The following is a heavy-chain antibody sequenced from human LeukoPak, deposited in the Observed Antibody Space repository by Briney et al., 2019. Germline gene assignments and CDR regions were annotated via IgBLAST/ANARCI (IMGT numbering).Heavy chain of an antibody. D-gene: IGHD3-22*01. CDR2: IKQDGSEK. CDR3: ARDPYDKGYYYGMDV. CDR1: GFTFSSYW. J-gene: IGHJ6*02. V-gene: IGHV3-7*01. Sequence: PGGSLRLSCAASGFTFSSYWMSWVRQAPGKGLEWVANIKQDGSEKYYVDSVKGRFTISRDNAKNSLYLQMNSLRAEDTAVYYCARDPYDKGYYYGMDVWGQGTTVTVSS.